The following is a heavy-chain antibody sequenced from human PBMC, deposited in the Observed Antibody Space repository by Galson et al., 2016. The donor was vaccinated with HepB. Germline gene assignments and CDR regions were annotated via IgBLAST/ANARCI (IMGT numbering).Heavy chain of an antibody. V-gene: IGHV1-18*04. CDR2: ISVYTGDR. CDR1: GYTFRNYG. J-gene: IGHJ4*02. D-gene: IGHD5-24*01. Sequence: QSGAEVKKPGASVKVSCKASGYTFRNYGISWMRQAPGQGLEWMGWISVYTGDRKYAQKVQGRVTMTTDTSTRTAYMELRSLRSDDTAVYYCARQLLGDGIDDFWGQGTPVTVSS. CDR3: ARQLLGDGIDDF.